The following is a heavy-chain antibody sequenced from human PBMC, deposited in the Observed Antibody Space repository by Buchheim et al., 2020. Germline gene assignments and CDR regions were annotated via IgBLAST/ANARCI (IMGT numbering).Heavy chain of an antibody. CDR3: ARDLSRLVADYGDYVGYFDL. Sequence: EVQLVESGGGLVKPGGSLRLSCAASGFTFSSYSMNWVRQAPGKGLEWVSSISSSSSYIYYADSVKGRFTISSDNAKNSLYLQMNSLRAEDTAVYYCARDLSRLVADYGDYVGYFDLWGRGTL. D-gene: IGHD4-17*01. CDR1: GFTFSSYS. J-gene: IGHJ2*01. V-gene: IGHV3-21*01. CDR2: ISSSSSYI.